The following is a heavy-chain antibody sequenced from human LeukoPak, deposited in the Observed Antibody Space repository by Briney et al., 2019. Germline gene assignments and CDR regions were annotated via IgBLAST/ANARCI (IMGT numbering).Heavy chain of an antibody. J-gene: IGHJ4*02. Sequence: ASVKVSCKASGGTFSSYVISWVRQAPGQGLVWMGRIIPILGIANNAQKFQGRVTITADKSTSTAYMELSSLRSEDTAVYYCARAGITMVRGVMIEYYFDYWGQGTLVTVSS. V-gene: IGHV1-69*04. CDR3: ARAGITMVRGVMIEYYFDY. CDR1: GGTFSSYV. D-gene: IGHD3-10*01. CDR2: IIPILGIA.